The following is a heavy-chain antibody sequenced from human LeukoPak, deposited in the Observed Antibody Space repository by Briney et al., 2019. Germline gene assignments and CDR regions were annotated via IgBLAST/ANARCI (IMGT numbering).Heavy chain of an antibody. CDR3: ARENPGHWFDP. J-gene: IGHJ5*02. D-gene: IGHD1-14*01. CDR2: IYYSGST. V-gene: IGHV4-59*12. Sequence: SETLSLTCTVSGVSISNYYWSWIRQPPGKGLEWIGYIYYSGSTNYNPSLKSRVTISVDTSKNQFSLKLSSVTAADTAVYYCARENPGHWFDPWGQGTLVTVSS. CDR1: GVSISNYY.